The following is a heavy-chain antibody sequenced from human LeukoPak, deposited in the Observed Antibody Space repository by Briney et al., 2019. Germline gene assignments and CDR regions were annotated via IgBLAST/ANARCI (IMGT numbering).Heavy chain of an antibody. CDR3: AGGSSNWSTRFHS. D-gene: IGHD6-13*01. CDR2: INPDSGDS. V-gene: IGHV1-2*02. J-gene: IGHJ4*02. CDR1: GYTFTNFY. Sequence: GASVTVSCKASGYTFTNFYTHWVRQAPGQGLEWMGWINPDSGDSNYTQHFQGRVTMTRDTSISTAYMELSRLRSDDTAVYYCAGGSSNWSTRFHSWGQGTLVTVSS.